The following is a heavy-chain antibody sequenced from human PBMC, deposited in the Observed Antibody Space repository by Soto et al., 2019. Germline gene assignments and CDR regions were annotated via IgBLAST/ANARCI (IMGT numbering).Heavy chain of an antibody. CDR3: ARDPTGKPQLGWFDP. Sequence: EVQLVESGGGLVKPGGSLRLSCAASGFTFSSYSMNWVRQAPGKGLEWVSSISSSSSYIYYADSVRGRFTISRHNAKNPLYLQMNSVRAEDTAVYYCARDPTGKPQLGWFDPWGQGTLVTVSS. CDR1: GFTFSSYS. V-gene: IGHV3-21*01. D-gene: IGHD2-2*01. J-gene: IGHJ5*02. CDR2: ISSSSSYI.